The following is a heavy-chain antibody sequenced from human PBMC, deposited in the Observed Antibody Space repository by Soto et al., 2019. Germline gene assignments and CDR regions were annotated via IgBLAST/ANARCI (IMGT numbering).Heavy chain of an antibody. CDR1: GYTFTSYA. J-gene: IGHJ6*01. V-gene: IGHV1-3*01. CDR3: ASGEGYCSSTSCYTYYYYYGMDV. CDR2: INAGNGNT. D-gene: IGHD2-2*02. Sequence: GASVKVSCKASGYTFTSYAMHWVRQAPGQRLEWMGWINAGNGNTKYSQKFQGRVTITRDTSASTAYMELSSLRSEDTAVYYCASGEGYCSSTSCYTYYYYYGMDVWGQGNTVTVSS.